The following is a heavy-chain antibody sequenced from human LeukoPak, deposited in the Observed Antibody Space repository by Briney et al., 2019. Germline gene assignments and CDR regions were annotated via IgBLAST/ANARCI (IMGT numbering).Heavy chain of an antibody. D-gene: IGHD5-18*01. CDR3: ARVKRGYSYGLDY. CDR2: IYYSGST. CDR1: GGSISSYY. J-gene: IGHJ4*02. Sequence: SETLSLTCTVSGGSISSYYWSWIRQPPGKGLEWIGYIYYSGSTNYNPSLKSRVTISVDTSKSQFSLKLSSVTAADTAVYYCARVKRGYSYGLDYWGQGTLVTVSS. V-gene: IGHV4-59*01.